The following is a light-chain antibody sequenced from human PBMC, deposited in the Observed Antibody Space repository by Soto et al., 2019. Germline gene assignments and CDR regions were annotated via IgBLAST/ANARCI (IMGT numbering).Light chain of an antibody. CDR2: NTN. Sequence: QTVVTQEPSFSVSPGGTVTLTCGLSSGPVFTSSYPNGYQQTPGQAPRTLIFNTNTRSSGVPDRFSGSILGDKAALTITGAQADDDSYYYCLLYLGGGLWVFGGGTKLTVL. CDR3: LLYLGGGLWV. J-gene: IGLJ3*02. V-gene: IGLV8-61*01. CDR1: SGPVFTSSY.